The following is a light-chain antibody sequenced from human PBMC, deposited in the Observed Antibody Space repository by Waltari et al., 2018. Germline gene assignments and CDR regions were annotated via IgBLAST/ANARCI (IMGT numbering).Light chain of an antibody. V-gene: IGLV3-21*04. Sequence: SYVLTQPPSVSVAPGKTARITCGGDNIGSKSVHWYQQKPGQAPILVLYHDSDRTSWTPVRLSGANSGKTATLTISRVEAGEEADYYCQVWDSSSVHVVVFGGGTKLTVL. CDR3: QVWDSSSVHVVV. CDR1: NIGSKS. CDR2: HDS. J-gene: IGLJ2*01.